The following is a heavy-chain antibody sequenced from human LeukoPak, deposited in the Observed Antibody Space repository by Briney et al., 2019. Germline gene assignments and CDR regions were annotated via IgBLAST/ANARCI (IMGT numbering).Heavy chain of an antibody. CDR1: GGSISGYY. CDR3: ARGRRQLDN. J-gene: IGHJ4*02. Sequence: PSETLSLTCSVSGGSISGYYWSWLRQSPGKRLEWIAYTAFGGGTDYNPSLKSRVTISMDTSKNQVSLELYSTTTADTAVYYCARGRRQLDNWGQGTQVTVSS. D-gene: IGHD6-19*01. V-gene: IGHV4-59*01. CDR2: TAFGGGT.